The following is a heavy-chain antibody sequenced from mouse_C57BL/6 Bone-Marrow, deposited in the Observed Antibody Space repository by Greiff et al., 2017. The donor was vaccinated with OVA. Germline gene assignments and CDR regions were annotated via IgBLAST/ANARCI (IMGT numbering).Heavy chain of an antibody. D-gene: IGHD2-3*01. CDR2: ISDGGSYT. CDR3: ARDNPPDGYFYAMDY. J-gene: IGHJ4*01. Sequence: EVKLVESGGGLVKPGGSLKLSCAASGFTFSSYAMSWVRQTPEKRLEWVATISDGGSYTYFPDNVKGRFTISRDNAKNNLYLQMSHLKSEDTAMYYCARDNPPDGYFYAMDYWGQGTSVTVSS. V-gene: IGHV5-4*01. CDR1: GFTFSSYA.